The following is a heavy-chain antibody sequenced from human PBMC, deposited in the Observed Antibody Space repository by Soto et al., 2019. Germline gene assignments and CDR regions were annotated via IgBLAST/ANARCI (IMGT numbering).Heavy chain of an antibody. V-gene: IGHV3-33*01. Sequence: GGSLRLSCAASGFTFSSYGMHWVRQAPGKGLEWVAVIWYDGSNKYYADSVKGRFTISRDNSKNTLYLQMNSLRAEDTAVYYCARDMRIYNWFDPWGQGTLVTVSS. CDR2: IWYDGSNK. D-gene: IGHD2-15*01. J-gene: IGHJ5*02. CDR3: ARDMRIYNWFDP. CDR1: GFTFSSYG.